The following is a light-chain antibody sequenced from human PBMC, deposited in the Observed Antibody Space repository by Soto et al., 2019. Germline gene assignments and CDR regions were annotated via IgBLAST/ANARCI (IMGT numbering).Light chain of an antibody. Sequence: EIVLTQSPATLSLSPGERATLSCRASQSVSSYLAWYQQKPGQAPRLLIYDASNRATGIPARFSGSGSGTDFTLTISSLQAEDVALYYCQQYFSTPRLTFGGGTRVEIK. CDR1: QSVSSY. J-gene: IGKJ4*01. CDR3: QQYFSTPRLT. CDR2: DAS. V-gene: IGKV3-11*01.